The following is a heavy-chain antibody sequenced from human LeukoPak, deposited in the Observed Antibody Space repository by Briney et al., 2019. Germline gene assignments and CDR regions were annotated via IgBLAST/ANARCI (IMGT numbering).Heavy chain of an antibody. J-gene: IGHJ4*02. CDR2: ISSSGSYI. V-gene: IGHV3-21*01. Sequence: PGGSLRLSCAASGFTFSTYNMNWVRQAPGKGLEWVSFISSSGSYIYYADSVKGRFTISRDNAKNSLYVQMNSLRAEDTAVYYCAKDRAHHRNANDYWGQGTLVTVSS. D-gene: IGHD3-10*01. CDR3: AKDRAHHRNANDY. CDR1: GFTFSTYN.